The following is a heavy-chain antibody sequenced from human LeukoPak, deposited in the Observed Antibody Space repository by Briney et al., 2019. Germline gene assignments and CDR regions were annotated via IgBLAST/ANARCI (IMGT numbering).Heavy chain of an antibody. CDR1: GGSISSSSYY. J-gene: IGHJ4*02. D-gene: IGHD1-26*01. V-gene: IGHV4-39*07. Sequence: SETLSLTCTVSGGSISSSSYYWGWIRQPPGKGLEWIGSIYYSGSTYYNPSLKSRVTISVDTSKNQFSLKLSSVTAADTAVYYCARSFGTVVGGDCWGQGTLVTVSS. CDR3: ARSFGTVVGGDC. CDR2: IYYSGST.